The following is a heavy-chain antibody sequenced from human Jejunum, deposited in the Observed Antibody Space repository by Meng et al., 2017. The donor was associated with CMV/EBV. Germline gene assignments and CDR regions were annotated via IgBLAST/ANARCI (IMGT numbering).Heavy chain of an antibody. CDR3: AKDRGQYSSSPYYYGMDV. V-gene: IGHV3-23*03. Sequence: SSYAMRWVRQAPGKGLEWVSLIYSGGSNTYYADSVKGRFTISRDNSRNTLFLLMNSLRAEDTAVYYCAKDRGQYSSSPYYYGMDVWGQGTTVTVSS. J-gene: IGHJ6*02. CDR2: IYSGGSNT. CDR1: SSYA. D-gene: IGHD6-6*01.